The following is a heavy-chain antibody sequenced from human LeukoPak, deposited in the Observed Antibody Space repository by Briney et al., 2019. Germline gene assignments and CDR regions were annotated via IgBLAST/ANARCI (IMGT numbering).Heavy chain of an antibody. CDR3: AKVKGWYGEGYFDY. J-gene: IGHJ4*02. V-gene: IGHV3-53*01. CDR1: GFAVSSNY. Sequence: GGSLRLSCAASGFAVSSNYMNWVRQAPGKGLEWVSVIYSDGRTYYADSVKGRFTISRDISKDTLFLEMTSLRAEDTTVYYCAKVKGWYGEGYFDYWGQGTLVTVSS. D-gene: IGHD3-10*01. CDR2: IYSDGRT.